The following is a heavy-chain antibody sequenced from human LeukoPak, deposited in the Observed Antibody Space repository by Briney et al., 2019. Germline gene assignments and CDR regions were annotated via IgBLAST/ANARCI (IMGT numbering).Heavy chain of an antibody. D-gene: IGHD5-18*01. CDR3: ARDQIQVWYMVGRFDS. J-gene: IGHJ4*02. CDR1: GYTFTTYY. Sequence: ASVKISCKTSGYTFTTYYIHWIRQAPGQGLEWMAVITPNNGRPTYAPKFQGRVTVTMDTSSSTVYMELSNLGSDDTAIYYCARDQIQVWYMVGRFDSWGQGTLVSVSS. CDR2: ITPNNGRP. V-gene: IGHV1-46*01.